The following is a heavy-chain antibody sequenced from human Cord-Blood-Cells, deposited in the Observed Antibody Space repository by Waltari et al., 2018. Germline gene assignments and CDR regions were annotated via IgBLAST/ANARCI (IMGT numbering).Heavy chain of an antibody. CDR3: ATFLIYSSSSFAFDI. V-gene: IGHV1-69-2*01. Sequence: EVQLVQSGAEVKKPGATVQILCTVSGSTFTDSYIPWVQQAPGKGLEWMALGEPEDGETRYAEKFQGRVTITAETSTDTAYMELSSLRSEDTAVYYCATFLIYSSSSFAFDIWGQGTMVTVSS. D-gene: IGHD6-6*01. J-gene: IGHJ3*02. CDR2: GEPEDGET. CDR1: GSTFTDSY.